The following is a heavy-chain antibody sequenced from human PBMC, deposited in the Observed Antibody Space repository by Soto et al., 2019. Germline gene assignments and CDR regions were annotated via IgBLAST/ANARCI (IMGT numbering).Heavy chain of an antibody. CDR3: ARRPQSTIFGVVITDYYYYGMDV. Sequence: SETLSLTCAVSGGSISSSNWWSWVRQPPGKGLEWIGEIYHSGSTNYNPSLKSRVTISVDKSKNQFSLKLSSVTAADTAVYYCARRPQSTIFGVVITDYYYYGMDVWGQGTTVTVSS. D-gene: IGHD3-3*01. J-gene: IGHJ6*02. CDR1: GGSISSSNW. V-gene: IGHV4-4*02. CDR2: IYHSGST.